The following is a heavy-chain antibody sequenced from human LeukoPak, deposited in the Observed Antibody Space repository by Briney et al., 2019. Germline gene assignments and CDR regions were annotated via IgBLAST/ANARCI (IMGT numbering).Heavy chain of an antibody. Sequence: GSLRLSCTASGFTFSNYAMSWVRQAPGKGLEWVSATSGSGGDTYYADSVTGRFTISRDNSKNTLHLQLNSLRVGDTAMYYCARAVSGTRPDDYWGQGTLVTVSS. D-gene: IGHD1-20*01. J-gene: IGHJ4*02. CDR1: GFTFSNYA. CDR2: TSGSGGDT. V-gene: IGHV3-23*01. CDR3: ARAVSGTRPDDY.